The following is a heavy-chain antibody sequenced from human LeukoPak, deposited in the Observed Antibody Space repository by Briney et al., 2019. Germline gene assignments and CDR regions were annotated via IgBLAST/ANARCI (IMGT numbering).Heavy chain of an antibody. CDR1: GGSFSGYY. D-gene: IGHD6-19*01. V-gene: IGHV4-34*01. CDR3: ARESTTVAGTFDY. CDR2: INHSGST. J-gene: IGHJ4*02. Sequence: PSETLSLTCAVYGGSFSGYYWSWIRQPPGKGLEWTGEINHSGSTNYNPSLKSRVTISVDTSKNQFSLKLSSVTAADTAMYYCARESTTVAGTFDYWGQGTLVTASS.